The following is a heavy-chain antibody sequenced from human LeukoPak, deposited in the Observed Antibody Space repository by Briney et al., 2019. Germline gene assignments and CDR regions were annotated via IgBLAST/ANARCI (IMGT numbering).Heavy chain of an antibody. CDR1: GFTFSSYG. CDR2: IWYDGSNK. D-gene: IGHD1-26*01. CDR3: AKGGKWDVTPFDY. Sequence: PGRSLRLSCAASGFTFSSYGMHWVRQAPGKGLEWVAVIWYDGSNKYYADSVKGRLTISRDNSKSTLCLQMNSLRAEDTAVYYCAKGGKWDVTPFDYWGQGTLVTVSS. V-gene: IGHV3-33*06. J-gene: IGHJ4*02.